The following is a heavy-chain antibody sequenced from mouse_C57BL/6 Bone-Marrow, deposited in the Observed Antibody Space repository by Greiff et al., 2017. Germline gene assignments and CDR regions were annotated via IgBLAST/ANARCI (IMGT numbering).Heavy chain of an antibody. CDR2: ISNGGGST. Sequence: EVMLVESGGGLVQPGGSLKLSCAASGFTFSDYYMYWVRQTPEKRLEWVAYISNGGGSTYYPDTVKGRFTISRDNAKNTLYLQMSRLKSEDTAMYYCARQGQYPWFAYWGQGTLVTVSA. CDR3: ARQGQYPWFAY. CDR1: GFTFSDYY. D-gene: IGHD2-10*02. J-gene: IGHJ3*01. V-gene: IGHV5-12*01.